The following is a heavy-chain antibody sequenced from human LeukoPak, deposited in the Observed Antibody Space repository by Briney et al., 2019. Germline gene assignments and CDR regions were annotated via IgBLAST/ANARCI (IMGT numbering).Heavy chain of an antibody. CDR1: GFTFSRDS. CDR2: INGGGSPI. V-gene: IGHV3-48*01. CDR3: ARVGYSTYFDY. J-gene: IGHJ4*02. Sequence: GGSLRLSCAASGFTFSRDSMNWVRQAPGKGLEWVSYINGGGSPIYYADSVRGRFTISRDNAKNSLYLQMNSLRAEDTAVYYCARVGYSTYFDYWGQGTLVTVSS. D-gene: IGHD6-13*01.